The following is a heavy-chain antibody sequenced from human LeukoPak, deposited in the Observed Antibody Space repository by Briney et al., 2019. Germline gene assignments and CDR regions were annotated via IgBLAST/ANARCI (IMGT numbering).Heavy chain of an antibody. D-gene: IGHD5-18*01. CDR3: ARDKQHSYGRYFDH. CDR2: MQSTGNS. Sequence: PSETLSLTCSVSGGSISTYHWNWIRKPPGKGLEWIGYMQSTGNSKYSPSLKSRVAIFVDTSKNQVVLNLNSVTAADTAVYHCARDKQHSYGRYFDHWGQGMLVTVSS. CDR1: GGSISTYH. J-gene: IGHJ4*02. V-gene: IGHV4-59*01.